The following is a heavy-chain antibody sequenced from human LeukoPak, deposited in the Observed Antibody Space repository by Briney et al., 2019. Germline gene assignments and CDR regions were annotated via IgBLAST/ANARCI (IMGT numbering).Heavy chain of an antibody. J-gene: IGHJ4*02. CDR2: IWYDGSNT. CDR1: GFTFSNYA. D-gene: IGHD3-10*01. V-gene: IGHV3-33*01. Sequence: PGGSLRLSCAASGFTFSNYAMHWVRQAPGKGLEWVALIWYDGSNTYYGDSVKGRFTISRDNPKNTLYLQMNSLRGEDTAVYYCARDGYYGSGSYVDYWGQGTLVTASS. CDR3: ARDGYYGSGSYVDY.